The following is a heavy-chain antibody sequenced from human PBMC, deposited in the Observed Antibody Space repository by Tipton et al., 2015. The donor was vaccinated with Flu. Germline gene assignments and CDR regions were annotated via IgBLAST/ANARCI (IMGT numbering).Heavy chain of an antibody. CDR1: GYTFTNYG. CDR3: ARDQGSSSWFYYYYGMDV. CDR2: ISAYNGNT. D-gene: IGHD6-13*01. Sequence: QVQLVQSGAEVKKPGASVKVSCKASGYTFTNYGISWVRQAPGQGLEWMGWISAYNGNTNFAQKLQGRVTMTTDTSTSTAYMELRSLRSDDTAVYYCARDQGSSSWFYYYYGMDVWGQGTTVTVSS. J-gene: IGHJ6*02. V-gene: IGHV1-18*01.